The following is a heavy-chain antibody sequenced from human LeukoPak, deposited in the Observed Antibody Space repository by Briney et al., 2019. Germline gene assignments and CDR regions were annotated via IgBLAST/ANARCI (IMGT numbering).Heavy chain of an antibody. CDR1: GGSISSGSYY. J-gene: IGHJ3*02. Sequence: SETLSLTCTVSGGSISSGSYYWSWIRQPAGKGLEWIGRIYTSGSTNYNPSLKSRVTISVDTSKNQFSLKLSSVTAADTAVYYCARSEIFGVVIPTHAFDIWGQGTMVTVSS. D-gene: IGHD3-3*01. CDR3: ARSEIFGVVIPTHAFDI. CDR2: IYTSGST. V-gene: IGHV4-61*02.